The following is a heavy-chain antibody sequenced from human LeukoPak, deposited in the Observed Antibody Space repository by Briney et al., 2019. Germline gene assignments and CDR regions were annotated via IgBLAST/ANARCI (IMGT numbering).Heavy chain of an antibody. CDR3: ARRAFMTTVDY. Sequence: SVKVSCKASGGTFSSYAISWVRQAPGQGLEWMGGIIPIFGTANYAQKLQGRVTMTTEKSTNTAYMEQRSLRADDTAVHYCARRAFMTTVDYWGQGTLVTVSS. CDR2: IIPIFGTA. J-gene: IGHJ4*02. V-gene: IGHV1-69*05. CDR1: GGTFSSYA. D-gene: IGHD4-11*01.